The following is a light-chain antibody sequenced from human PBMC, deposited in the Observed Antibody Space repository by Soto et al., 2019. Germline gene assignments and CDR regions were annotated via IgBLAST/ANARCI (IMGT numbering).Light chain of an antibody. CDR2: AAF. CDR1: QGISNY. CDR3: QQINSYPIT. V-gene: IGKV1-9*01. Sequence: DIQLTQSPSFLSASIGDRVTITCRASQGISNYLAWYQQKPGRAPNLLIYAAFTLQSGVPSRFSGSGSGTEFTLTISVLQPEDFATYYCQQINSYPITFGQGTRLEIK. J-gene: IGKJ5*01.